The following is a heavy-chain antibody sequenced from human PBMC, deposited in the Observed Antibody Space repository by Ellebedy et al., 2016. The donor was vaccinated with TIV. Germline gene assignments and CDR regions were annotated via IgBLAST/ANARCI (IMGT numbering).Heavy chain of an antibody. CDR3: ARAPRNEDPFDY. CDR2: INPNSGGT. V-gene: IGHV1-2*04. Sequence: AASVKVSCKASGYRFTGYYLHWVRQAPGQGLEWVGWINPNSGGTKFAQKFQGWVTLTRDMSNSSVYMELRRLTSADTAVYYCARAPRNEDPFDYWGQGTLVTVSS. CDR1: GYRFTGYY. J-gene: IGHJ4*02.